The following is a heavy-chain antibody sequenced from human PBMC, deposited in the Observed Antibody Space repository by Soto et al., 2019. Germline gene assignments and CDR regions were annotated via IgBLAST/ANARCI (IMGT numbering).Heavy chain of an antibody. D-gene: IGHD6-13*01. CDR2: FDPEDGET. Sequence: GASVKVSCKVSGYTLTELSMHWVRQAPGKGLEWMGGFDPEDGETIYAQKFQGRVTMTEDTSTDTAYMELSSLRSEDTAVYYCATVAYSRYYFDYWGQGTLVTVSS. V-gene: IGHV1-24*01. J-gene: IGHJ4*02. CDR3: ATVAYSRYYFDY. CDR1: GYTLTELS.